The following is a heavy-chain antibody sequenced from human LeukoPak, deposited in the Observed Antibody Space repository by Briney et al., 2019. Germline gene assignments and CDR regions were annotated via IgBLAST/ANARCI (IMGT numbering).Heavy chain of an antibody. D-gene: IGHD3-3*01. V-gene: IGHV3-23*01. CDR1: GFTFSSYA. CDR3: AKPNDFWSGLDY. CDR2: ISGSGGGT. J-gene: IGHJ4*02. Sequence: GGSLRLSCAASGFTFSSYAMSWVRQAPGKGLGWVSGISGSGGGTYYADSVKGRFTISRDNSKNTVWLQMNTLRVEDTAVYYCAKPNDFWSGLDYWGQGTLVTVSS.